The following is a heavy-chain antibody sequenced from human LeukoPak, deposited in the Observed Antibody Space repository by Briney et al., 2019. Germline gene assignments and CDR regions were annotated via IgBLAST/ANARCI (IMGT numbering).Heavy chain of an antibody. CDR1: GGTFSSYA. CDR3: AGEYDSSGYHFEY. Sequence: SVNVSCKASGGTFSSYAISWVRQAPGQGLEWLGGIIPIFGTANYAQKFQGRVTITADESTSTAYMELSSLRSEDTAVYYCAGEYDSSGYHFEYWGQGTLVTVSS. J-gene: IGHJ4*02. CDR2: IIPIFGTA. D-gene: IGHD3-22*01. V-gene: IGHV1-69*13.